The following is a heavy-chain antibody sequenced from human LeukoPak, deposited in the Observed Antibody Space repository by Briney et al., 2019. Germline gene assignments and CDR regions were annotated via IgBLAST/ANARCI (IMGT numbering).Heavy chain of an antibody. V-gene: IGHV3-21*01. CDR1: GFTFSSYS. Sequence: GGSLRLSCAASGFTFSSYSMNWVRQAPGKGLEWVSSISSSSSYIYYADSVKGRFTISRDNAKNSLYLQMNSLRAEDTAVYYCARGEDRYCSSTSCYTPEDYWGQGTLVTVSS. CDR3: ARGEDRYCSSTSCYTPEDY. D-gene: IGHD2-2*02. CDR2: ISSSSSYI. J-gene: IGHJ4*02.